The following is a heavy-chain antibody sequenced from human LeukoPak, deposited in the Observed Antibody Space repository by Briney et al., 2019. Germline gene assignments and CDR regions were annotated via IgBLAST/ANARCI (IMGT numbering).Heavy chain of an antibody. CDR2: IYPGDSDT. V-gene: IGHV5-51*01. CDR1: GYNFSNYW. Sequence: GESLKISCKASGYNFSNYWIAWVCQMPGKGLEWMGIIYPGDSDTRYSPSFQGQVTISADKSISTAYLQWSSLKASDTAMYFCANLMSATYYSRFDLWGQGTLVTVSS. J-gene: IGHJ4*02. D-gene: IGHD3-22*01. CDR3: ANLMSATYYSRFDL.